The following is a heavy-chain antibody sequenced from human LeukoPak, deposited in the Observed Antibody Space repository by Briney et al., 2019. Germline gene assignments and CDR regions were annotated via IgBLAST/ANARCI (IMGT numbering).Heavy chain of an antibody. J-gene: IGHJ4*02. D-gene: IGHD6-19*01. CDR3: ARDRGAVAATWFDY. V-gene: IGHV3-11*05. CDR1: GFTFSGFY. Sequence: PGGSLRLSCAASGFTFSGFYMSWIRQAPGKGLEWVSCIGSSSTYTNYADSVKGRFTISRDNAKNSLYLQMDGLRAEDTAVYYCARDRGAVAATWFDYWGQGTLVTVTS. CDR2: IGSSSTYT.